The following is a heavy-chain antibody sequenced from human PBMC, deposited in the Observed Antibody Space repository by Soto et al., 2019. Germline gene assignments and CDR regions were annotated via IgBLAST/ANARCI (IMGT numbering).Heavy chain of an antibody. CDR3: ARAGYCSGGSCSGMDA. V-gene: IGHV4-30-4*01. J-gene: IGHJ6*02. CDR1: GGSISSGDYY. Sequence: PSETLSLTCTVSGGSISSGDYYWSWIRQPPGKGLEWIGYIYYSGSTYYNPSLKSRVTISVDTSKNQFSLKLSSVTAADTAVYYCARAGYCSGGSCSGMDAWGQGTTVTVSS. D-gene: IGHD2-15*01. CDR2: IYYSGST.